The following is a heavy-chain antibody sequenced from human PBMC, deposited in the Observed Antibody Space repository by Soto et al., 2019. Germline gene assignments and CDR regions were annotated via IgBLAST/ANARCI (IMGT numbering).Heavy chain of an antibody. Sequence: SGPTLVNPTQTLTLTCTFSGFSLSTSGVGVGWIRQPPGKALEWLALIYWDDDKRYSPSLKSRLTITKDTSKNQVVLTMTNMDPVDTATYYCAHTYYDFWSGYTGHSDYWGQGTLVTVSS. V-gene: IGHV2-5*02. D-gene: IGHD3-3*01. CDR2: IYWDDDK. CDR3: AHTYYDFWSGYTGHSDY. CDR1: GFSLSTSGVG. J-gene: IGHJ4*02.